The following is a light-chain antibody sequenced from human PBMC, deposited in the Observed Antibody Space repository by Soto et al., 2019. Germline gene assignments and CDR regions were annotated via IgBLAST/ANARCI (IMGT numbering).Light chain of an antibody. CDR3: QQTNTSPLT. CDR2: TTS. J-gene: IGKJ1*01. Sequence: DIQMTQSPPSLSASVGDSVTITCRSSQTINNYLNWYQQKPGQAPQLLIHTTSTLQSGAPSRFSGSGSGTDYTLTISSLQPEDFATYYCQQTNTSPLTFGQGTKVDIK. CDR1: QTINNY. V-gene: IGKV1-39*01.